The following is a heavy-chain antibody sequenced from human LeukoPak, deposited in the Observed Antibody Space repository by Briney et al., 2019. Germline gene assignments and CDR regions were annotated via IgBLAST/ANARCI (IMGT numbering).Heavy chain of an antibody. CDR3: ARDDIIEIFGVAPDWFDP. J-gene: IGHJ5*02. D-gene: IGHD3-3*01. CDR1: GFTFSSYS. V-gene: IGHV3-21*01. Sequence: GGSLRLSCAASGFTFSSYSMNWVRQAPGKGLERVSSISSSSSYIYYADSVKGRFTISRDNAKNSLYLQMNSLRAEDTAVYYCARDDIIEIFGVAPDWFDPWGQGTLVTVSS. CDR2: ISSSSSYI.